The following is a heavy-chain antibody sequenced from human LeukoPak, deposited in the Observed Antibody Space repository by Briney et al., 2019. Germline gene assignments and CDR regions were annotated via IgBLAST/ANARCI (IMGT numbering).Heavy chain of an antibody. Sequence: ASVKVSCKACGYTFTDYYILWLRQAPGQGLEWVGWINPHSGGTNFAQRFQGRVTMTRDTSISTVYMELTRLTSDDTAVYYCATVPCVISSCSPDNWFDPWGQGTLVTV. J-gene: IGHJ5*02. D-gene: IGHD2-2*01. CDR3: ATVPCVISSCSPDNWFDP. CDR1: GYTFTDYY. V-gene: IGHV1-2*02. CDR2: INPHSGGT.